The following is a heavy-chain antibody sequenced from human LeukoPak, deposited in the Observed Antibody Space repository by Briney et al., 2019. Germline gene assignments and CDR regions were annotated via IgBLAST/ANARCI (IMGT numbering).Heavy chain of an antibody. J-gene: IGHJ4*02. CDR1: GFTFSSYG. V-gene: IGHV3-23*01. D-gene: IGHD3-22*01. Sequence: GGSLRLSCAASGFTFSSYGMSWVRQAPGKGLEWVSAISGSGGSTYYADSVKGRFTISRDNSKNTLYLQMNSLRAEDTAVYYCARGEVPYYDSSGYLDYWGQGTLVTVSS. CDR3: ARGEVPYYDSSGYLDY. CDR2: ISGSGGST.